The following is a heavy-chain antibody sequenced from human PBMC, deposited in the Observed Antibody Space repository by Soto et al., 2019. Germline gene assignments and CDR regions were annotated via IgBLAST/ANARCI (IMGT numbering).Heavy chain of an antibody. Sequence: PGGSLRLSCAASGFTFSSYAMSWVRQAPGKGLEWVSALTPSGGETYYADSVKGRFTISRDNAKNSLYLQMNSLRAEDTAVYYCARDPIAAAGLFGYWGQGTLVTVSS. D-gene: IGHD6-13*01. CDR2: LTPSGGET. CDR3: ARDPIAAAGLFGY. CDR1: GFTFSSYA. V-gene: IGHV3-23*01. J-gene: IGHJ4*02.